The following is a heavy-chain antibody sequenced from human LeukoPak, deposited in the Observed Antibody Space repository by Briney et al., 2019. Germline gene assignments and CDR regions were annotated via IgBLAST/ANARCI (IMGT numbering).Heavy chain of an antibody. CDR3: ARDLRGYSYGPKYFDY. CDR1: GYTFTSYG. Sequence: ASVKVSCKASGYTFTSYGISWVRQAPGQGLEWMGCISAYNGNTNYAQKLQGRVTMTTDTSTSTAYMELRSLRSDDTAVYYCARDLRGYSYGPKYFDYWGQGTLVTVSS. J-gene: IGHJ4*02. V-gene: IGHV1-18*01. CDR2: ISAYNGNT. D-gene: IGHD5-18*01.